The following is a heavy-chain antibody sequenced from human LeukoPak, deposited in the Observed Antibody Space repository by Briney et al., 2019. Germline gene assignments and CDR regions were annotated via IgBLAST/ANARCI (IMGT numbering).Heavy chain of an antibody. Sequence: GASVKVSSTASGGTFITYAISWVRQAPGQGVEWMGRIIPILGIANYAQKFQGRVTITADKSTSTAYTELSSLRSEDTAVYYCVRYNGMVRGVIAYYFDYWGQGTLVTVSS. D-gene: IGHD3-10*01. J-gene: IGHJ4*02. V-gene: IGHV1-69*04. CDR3: VRYNGMVRGVIAYYFDY. CDR2: IIPILGIA. CDR1: GGTFITYA.